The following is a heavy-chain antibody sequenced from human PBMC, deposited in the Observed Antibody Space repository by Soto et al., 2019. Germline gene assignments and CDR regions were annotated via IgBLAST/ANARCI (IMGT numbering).Heavy chain of an antibody. Sequence: EVQLVESGGGLVQPGGSLRLSCAASGFTFSSYDMYWARQATGKGLEWVSTIGTAGDTYYPGSVKGRFTISRENDKNSLYLQMNSLRAEDTAVYYCARGGTTVVTPIDYWGQGTLVTVSS. J-gene: IGHJ4*02. V-gene: IGHV3-13*01. CDR3: ARGGTTVVTPIDY. D-gene: IGHD4-17*01. CDR1: GFTFSSYD. CDR2: IGTAGDT.